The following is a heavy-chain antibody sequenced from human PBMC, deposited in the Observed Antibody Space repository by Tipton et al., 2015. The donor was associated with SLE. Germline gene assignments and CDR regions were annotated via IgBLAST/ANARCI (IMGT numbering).Heavy chain of an antibody. J-gene: IGHJ3*02. D-gene: IGHD6-19*01. CDR1: GGSFSGYY. Sequence: TLSLTCAVYGGSFSGYYWSWIRQPPGKGLEWIGEINHSGSTNYNPSLKSQVTISVDTSKNQFSLKLSSVTGADTGVIYCARAPYRNAWYGAFDIWGQGTAVTVSS. CDR2: INHSGST. CDR3: ARAPYRNAWYGAFDI. V-gene: IGHV4-34*01.